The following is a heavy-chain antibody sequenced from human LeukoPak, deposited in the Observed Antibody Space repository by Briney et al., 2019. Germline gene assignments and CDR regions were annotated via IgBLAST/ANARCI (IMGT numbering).Heavy chain of an antibody. CDR2: ISYDGSNK. CDR3: ARERPTIAVASNWFDP. J-gene: IGHJ5*02. Sequence: GGSLRLSCAASGFTFSSYAMHWVRQAPGKGLEGVAVISYDGSNKYYADSVKGRFTISRDNSKNTLYLQMNSLRAEDTAVYYCARERPTIAVASNWFDPWGQGTLVTVSS. V-gene: IGHV3-30-3*01. D-gene: IGHD6-19*01. CDR1: GFTFSSYA.